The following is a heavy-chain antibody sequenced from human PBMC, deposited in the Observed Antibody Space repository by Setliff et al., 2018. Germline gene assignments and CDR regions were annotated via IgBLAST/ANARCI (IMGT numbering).Heavy chain of an antibody. D-gene: IGHD1-26*01. CDR2: ISAAGGDA. Sequence: ASVKVSCKASGYIFTSNAIHWVRQAPGQRLEWMGWISAAGGDAKYSQKFQDRVTLTRDTSATTAYIGLSSLRSEDTAVYYCARARGSGARAFDIWGQGTMVTVSS. CDR3: ARARGSGARAFDI. J-gene: IGHJ3*02. CDR1: GYIFTSNA. V-gene: IGHV1-3*01.